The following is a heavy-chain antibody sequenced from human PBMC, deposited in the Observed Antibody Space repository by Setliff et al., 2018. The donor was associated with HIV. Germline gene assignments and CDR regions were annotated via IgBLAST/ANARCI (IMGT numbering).Heavy chain of an antibody. V-gene: IGHV4-31*03. D-gene: IGHD5-18*01. J-gene: IGHJ4*01. CDR2: IDYSGSA. Sequence: PSETLSLTCTVSSGSISSGTYYWSWIRRYPGKGLEWIGYIDYSGSAFYNPFLKSRSTTSRDTSKNQFSLKMNSVTAADTAVYYCAREGKTALVTKYFDYLVHVKLVTVSS. CDR3: AREGKTALVTKYFDY. CDR1: SGSISSGTYY.